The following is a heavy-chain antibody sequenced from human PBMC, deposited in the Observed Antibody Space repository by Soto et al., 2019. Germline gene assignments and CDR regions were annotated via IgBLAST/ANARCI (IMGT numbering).Heavy chain of an antibody. D-gene: IGHD4-17*01. V-gene: IGHV1-69*02. Sequence: QVQLVQSGAEVKKPGSSVKVSCTASGGTFSNYTISWVRQAPGQGLEWMGRIIPILNIANYAQKFQGRVTITADKSTTTAYMELSSLRSEDTAVYYCARVSEMGTVTEGFYYYMDVWGKGTTVTVSS. CDR1: GGTFSNYT. CDR2: IIPILNIA. J-gene: IGHJ6*03. CDR3: ARVSEMGTVTEGFYYYMDV.